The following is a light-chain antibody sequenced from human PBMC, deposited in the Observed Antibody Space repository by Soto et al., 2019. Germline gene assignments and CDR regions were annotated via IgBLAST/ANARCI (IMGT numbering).Light chain of an antibody. Sequence: QSVLTQPPSVSGAPGQRVTISCTGSSSNIGANYDVHWYQQRPGTAPKLLIFAISNRPSGVPDRFSGSKSGTSASLVITGLQAEDEGDYYCQSYDSTLSARYVFGTGTKLTVL. J-gene: IGLJ1*01. CDR2: AIS. V-gene: IGLV1-40*01. CDR1: SSNIGANYD. CDR3: QSYDSTLSARYV.